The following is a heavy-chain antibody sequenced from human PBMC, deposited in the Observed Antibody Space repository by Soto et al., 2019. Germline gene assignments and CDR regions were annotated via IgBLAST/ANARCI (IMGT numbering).Heavy chain of an antibody. D-gene: IGHD4-17*01. CDR1: GYTFTRYN. Sequence: ASVKVSCKTPGYTFTRYNIHWVRQAPGQGLEWMGWISAYNGNTNYAQKLQGRVTMTTDTSTSTAYMELRSLRSDDTAVYYCARSGWATVTRGLDYWGQGTLVTVSS. V-gene: IGHV1-18*01. CDR3: ARSGWATVTRGLDY. J-gene: IGHJ4*02. CDR2: ISAYNGNT.